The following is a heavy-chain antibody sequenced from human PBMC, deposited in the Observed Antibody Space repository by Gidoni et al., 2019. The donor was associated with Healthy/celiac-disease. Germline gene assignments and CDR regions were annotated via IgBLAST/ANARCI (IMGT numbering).Heavy chain of an antibody. D-gene: IGHD6-6*01. Sequence: QVQLQQWGAGLLKPSETLSLTCAVYGGSFSGYYWSWIRQPPGKGLEWIGEINHSGSTNYNPSLKSRVTISVDTSKNQFSLKLSSVTAADTAVYYCARGKQIRPLGYFDLWGRGTLVTVSS. CDR1: GGSFSGYY. J-gene: IGHJ2*01. V-gene: IGHV4-34*01. CDR3: ARGKQIRPLGYFDL. CDR2: INHSGST.